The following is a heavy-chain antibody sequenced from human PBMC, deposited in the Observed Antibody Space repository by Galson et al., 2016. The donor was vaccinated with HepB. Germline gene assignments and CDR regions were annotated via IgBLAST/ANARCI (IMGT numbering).Heavy chain of an antibody. CDR2: ISYDGINK. V-gene: IGHV3-30*04. CDR3: ARRRAPGRMAAGFDY. J-gene: IGHJ4*02. D-gene: IGHD6-25*01. CDR1: GFTFSSYA. Sequence: SLRLSCAASGFTFSSYAMHWVRQPPGKGLEWVAVISYDGINKYYVDSVNGRFTISRDNSKNTLVLQMNSLRPEDTAVYYCARRRAPGRMAAGFDYWGQGTLVTVSS.